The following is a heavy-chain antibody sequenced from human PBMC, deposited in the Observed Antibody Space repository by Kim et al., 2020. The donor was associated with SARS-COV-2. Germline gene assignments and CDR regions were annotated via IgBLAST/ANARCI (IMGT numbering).Heavy chain of an antibody. CDR3: ARLPDITGWPFDS. V-gene: IGHV4-59*01. Sequence: ETLSLTCTVSGGSISSDYWTWIRQPPGKGLEWIGYIKYSGRTNYNPSLGSRVAILVDTSKTHFSLKLSSVTAADTAMYFCARLPDITGWPFDSWGQGILVTVSS. J-gene: IGHJ4*02. D-gene: IGHD6-19*01. CDR1: GGSISSDY. CDR2: IKYSGRT.